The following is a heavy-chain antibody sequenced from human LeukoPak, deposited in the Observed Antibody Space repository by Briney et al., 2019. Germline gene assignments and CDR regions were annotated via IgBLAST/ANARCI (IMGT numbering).Heavy chain of an antibody. CDR3: AREVSRMAEPDAFDI. CDR1: GFTFSSYS. J-gene: IGHJ3*02. Sequence: GGSLRLSCAASGFTFSSYSMNWVRQAPGKGLEWVSSISSSSSSYIYYADSVKGRFTISRDNAKNSLYLQMNSLRAEDTAVYYCAREVSRMAEPDAFDIWGQGTTVTVSS. V-gene: IGHV3-21*01. CDR2: ISSSSSSYI. D-gene: IGHD5-24*01.